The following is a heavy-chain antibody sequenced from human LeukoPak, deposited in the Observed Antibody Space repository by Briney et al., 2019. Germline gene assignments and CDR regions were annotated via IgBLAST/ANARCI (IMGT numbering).Heavy chain of an antibody. CDR3: ARNGRLQSVDY. J-gene: IGHJ4*02. V-gene: IGHV4-59*01. CDR2: IHNSGTT. D-gene: IGHD5-24*01. Sequence: PSETLSLTCTVSGVSLSTYYWGWVRHSPGGGLEWIGYIHNSGTTNYNPSLKSRVTFSVDTSNNQFSLKLSSVTAADTAVYYCARNGRLQSVDYWGPGTLVTVSS. CDR1: GVSLSTYY.